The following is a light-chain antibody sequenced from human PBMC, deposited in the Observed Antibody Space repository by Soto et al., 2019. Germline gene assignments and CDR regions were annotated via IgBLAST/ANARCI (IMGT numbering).Light chain of an antibody. CDR2: DAS. V-gene: IGKV1-5*01. Sequence: DIQMTQSPSTLSASVGDRVTITCRASQSISRWVAWYQQKPGKAPKVLIYDASRLESGVPSRFSGSGSGTEFTLTINSLQPDDFATYYCQQYYSYSATFGQGTKVEIK. CDR3: QQYYSYSAT. CDR1: QSISRW. J-gene: IGKJ1*01.